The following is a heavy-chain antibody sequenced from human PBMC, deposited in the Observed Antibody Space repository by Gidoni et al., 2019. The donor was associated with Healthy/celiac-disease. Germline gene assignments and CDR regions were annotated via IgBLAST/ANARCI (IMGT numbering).Heavy chain of an antibody. Sequence: EVQLVESGGGLVQPGGSLRLSCAASGFTFSTYWMSWIRQAPGKGLEWVANIKEDGSKKYYVGSVKGRFTISRDNPKNSLYLQMNSLRAEDTALYYCAIDRPGYAAYISWGQGTLVTVSS. D-gene: IGHD4-17*01. V-gene: IGHV3-7*01. CDR3: AIDRPGYAAYIS. CDR2: IKEDGSKK. CDR1: GFTFSTYW. J-gene: IGHJ5*02.